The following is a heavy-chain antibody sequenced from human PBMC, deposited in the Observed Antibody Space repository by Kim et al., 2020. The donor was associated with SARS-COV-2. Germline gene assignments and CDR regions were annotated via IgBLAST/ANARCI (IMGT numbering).Heavy chain of an antibody. CDR3: ARGGWEFDY. V-gene: IGHV6-1*01. Sequence: SQTLSLTCAISGDSVSSNSAAWNWIRQSPSRGLEWLGRTYYRSKWFKDYALSVKSRITIIPDTSKNQFSLHLNSVTPDDTAVYYCARGGWEFDYWGQGTLVTVSS. D-gene: IGHD6-19*01. CDR1: GDSVSSNSAA. J-gene: IGHJ4*02. CDR2: TYYRSKWFK.